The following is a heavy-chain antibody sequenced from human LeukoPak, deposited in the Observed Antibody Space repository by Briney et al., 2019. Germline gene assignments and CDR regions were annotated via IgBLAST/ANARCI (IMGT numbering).Heavy chain of an antibody. CDR3: ARGENIYIDY. J-gene: IGHJ4*02. V-gene: IGHV3-74*01. Sequence: GGSLRLSCAASGFTFSIYWMHWVRQAPGKGLVWVSRISSDGSSTTYADSVKGRFTISRDNAKDTLYLQMNSLRAEDTAVYYCARGENIYIDYWGQGTLVTVSS. CDR2: ISSDGSST. D-gene: IGHD3-10*01. CDR1: GFTFSIYW.